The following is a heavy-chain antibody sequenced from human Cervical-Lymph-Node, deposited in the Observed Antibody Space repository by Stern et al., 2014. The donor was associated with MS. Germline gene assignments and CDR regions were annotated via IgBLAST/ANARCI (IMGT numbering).Heavy chain of an antibody. D-gene: IGHD1-1*01. V-gene: IGHV4-39*01. CDR3: ARQRRARLDAFDY. J-gene: IGHJ4*02. CDR2: MSDSGST. CDR1: GGSISSSSYY. Sequence: QVQLQESGPGLVKPSETLSLTCIVSGGSISSSSYYWGWVRQPPGKGLEWIGTMSDSGSTYYNPSLKSRVTISVDTSNNRFSLKLISVTVADTAVYYCARQRRARLDAFDYWGQGTLVTVSS.